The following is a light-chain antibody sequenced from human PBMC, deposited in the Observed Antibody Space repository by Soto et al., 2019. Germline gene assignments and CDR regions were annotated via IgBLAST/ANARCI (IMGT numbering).Light chain of an antibody. V-gene: IGKV1-39*01. CDR3: QQSYSTPRT. CDR1: QSISSY. CDR2: DAS. J-gene: IGKJ2*01. Sequence: DIQMTQSPSSLSVSVGDRVTITCRASQSISSYLNWYQQKPGHAPKLLIYDASSMQSGVPSRFSGSGSGTDFTLTISSLQPEDFATYYCQQSYSTPRTFGQGTKLEIK.